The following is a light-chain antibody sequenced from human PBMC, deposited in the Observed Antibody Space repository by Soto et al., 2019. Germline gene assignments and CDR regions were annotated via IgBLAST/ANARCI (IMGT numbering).Light chain of an antibody. CDR1: QSVLYSSNNKNY. V-gene: IGKV4-1*01. Sequence: DIVMTQSPDSLAVSLGERATINCKSSQSVLYSSNNKNYLAWYQQKPGQPPKLLIYWASTRESGVPDRFSGSGSGTDFTLTIRSLQAEDVAVYYCQQYYSTFTTFGGGTKVEIK. CDR3: QQYYSTFTT. J-gene: IGKJ4*01. CDR2: WAS.